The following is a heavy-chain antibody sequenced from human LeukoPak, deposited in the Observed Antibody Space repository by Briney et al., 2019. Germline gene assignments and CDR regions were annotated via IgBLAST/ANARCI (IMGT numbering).Heavy chain of an antibody. CDR2: ISYDGSNK. CDR3: AKDKGQWLVLNYFDY. Sequence: PGGSLRLSCAASGFTFSSYGIHWVRQAPGKGLEWVAVISYDGSNKYYADSVKGRFTISRDNSKNTLYLQMNSLRAEDTAVYYCAKDKGQWLVLNYFDYWGQGTLVTVSS. CDR1: GFTFSSYG. V-gene: IGHV3-30*18. D-gene: IGHD6-19*01. J-gene: IGHJ4*02.